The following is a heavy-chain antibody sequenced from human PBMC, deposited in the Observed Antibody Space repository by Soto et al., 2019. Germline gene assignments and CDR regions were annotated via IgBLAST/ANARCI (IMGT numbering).Heavy chain of an antibody. CDR3: TTFSRGVSEYYYYGMDV. V-gene: IGHV3-73*01. D-gene: IGHD1-26*01. CDR2: IRSKANSYAT. CDR1: GFTFSGSA. Sequence: GGSLRLSCAASGFTFSGSAMHWVRQASGKGLEWVGRIRSKANSYATAYAASVKGRFTISRDDSKNTAYLQMNSLKTEDTAVYYCTTFSRGVSEYYYYGMDVWGQGTTVTVSS. J-gene: IGHJ6*02.